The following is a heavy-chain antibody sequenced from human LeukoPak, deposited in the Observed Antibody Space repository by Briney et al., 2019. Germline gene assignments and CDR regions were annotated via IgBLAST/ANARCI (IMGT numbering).Heavy chain of an antibody. CDR1: GYSISSGYY. V-gene: IGHV4-38-2*01. CDR3: ARGSSSWYGGEYNWFDP. Sequence: SETLSLTCAVSGYSISSGYYWGWIRQPPGKGLEWIGSIYHSGSTYYNPSLKSRVTISVDTSKNQFSLKLSSVTAADTAVYYCARGSSSWYGGEYNWFDPWGQGTLATVSS. J-gene: IGHJ5*02. D-gene: IGHD6-13*01. CDR2: IYHSGST.